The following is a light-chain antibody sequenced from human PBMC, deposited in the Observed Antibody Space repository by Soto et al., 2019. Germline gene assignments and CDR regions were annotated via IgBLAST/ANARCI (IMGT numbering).Light chain of an antibody. J-gene: IGLJ1*01. CDR3: CLYVGSRTSL. CDR2: DDT. CDR1: VGL. V-gene: IGLV2-23*01. Sequence: SVVTQPDSVCGSPGQSITISCTGTVGLVSWYQQHPGKVPKLIIYDDTKRPSGVSSRFSGSKSGNTASLTISGLQTEYESDYYCCLYVGSRTSLFGTGIKAAVL.